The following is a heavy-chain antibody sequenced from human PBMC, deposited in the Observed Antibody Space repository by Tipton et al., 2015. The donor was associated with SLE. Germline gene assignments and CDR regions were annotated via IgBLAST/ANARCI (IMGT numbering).Heavy chain of an antibody. J-gene: IGHJ6*03. Sequence: LRLSCTVSGGSFSRYFWSWIRQPPGKGLEWIGHIQITATTNYNPSLKSRVTISVDTSKNQFSLRLSSVTAADTAVYYCARVPGLERSYYYNFYMDVWGKGTTVTVSS. V-gene: IGHV4-59*12. CDR3: ARVPGLERSYYYNFYMDV. D-gene: IGHD1-1*01. CDR2: IQITATT. CDR1: GGSFSRYF.